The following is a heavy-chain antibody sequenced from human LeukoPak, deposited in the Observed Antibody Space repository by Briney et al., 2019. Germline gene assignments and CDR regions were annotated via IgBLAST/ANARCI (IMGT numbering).Heavy chain of an antibody. V-gene: IGHV3-30*04. CDR2: ISYDGSKK. CDR1: RFAFNTYA. J-gene: IGHJ4*02. D-gene: IGHD3-16*01. CDR3: ARGGMITFGNFDY. Sequence: PGGSLRLSCAASRFAFNTYAMHWVRQPLGKGPEWVAVISYDGSKKFYADAVKGRFTISRDNSKNTLFLEMNSLRPEDTAVYYCARGGMITFGNFDYWGQGTLVTVSS.